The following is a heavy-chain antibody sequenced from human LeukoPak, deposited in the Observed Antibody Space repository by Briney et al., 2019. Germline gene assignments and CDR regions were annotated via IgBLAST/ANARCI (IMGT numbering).Heavy chain of an antibody. CDR2: ISWNSGSI. J-gene: IGHJ4*02. D-gene: IGHD3/OR15-3a*01. Sequence: GGSLRLSCAASGFTFDDYAMHWVRQAPGKGLEWVSGISWNSGSIGYADSVKGRFTISRDNAKNSLYLQMNSLRAEDTALYYCVRNEATAGLSFWGQGTLVTVSS. CDR1: GFTFDDYA. V-gene: IGHV3-9*01. CDR3: VRNEATAGLSF.